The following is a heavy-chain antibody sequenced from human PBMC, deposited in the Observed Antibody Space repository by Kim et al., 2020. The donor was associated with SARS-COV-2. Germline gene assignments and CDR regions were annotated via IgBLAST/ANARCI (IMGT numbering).Heavy chain of an antibody. V-gene: IGHV3-9*01. D-gene: IGHD3-16*02. J-gene: IGHJ5*02. CDR2: ISWNSGSI. CDR1: GFTFDDYA. CDR3: AKDGYDYVWGSYRSST. Sequence: GGSLRLSCAASGFTFDDYAMHWVRQAPGKGLEWVSGISWNSGSIGYADSVKGRFTISRDNAKNSLYLQMNSLRAEDTALYYCAKDGYDYVWGSYRSSTWGQGTLVTVSS.